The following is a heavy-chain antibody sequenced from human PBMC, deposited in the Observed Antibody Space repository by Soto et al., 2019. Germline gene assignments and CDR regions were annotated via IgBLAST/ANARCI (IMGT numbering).Heavy chain of an antibody. CDR1: GGRISHFC. CDR3: ARVGGVAARTFDY. D-gene: IGHD2-15*01. Sequence: PSGSLSLTCTVYGGRISHFCRSWVRQPPGKGLEWIGYLYYSGNTNYNPSLKSRVTISVDASKNQVSLRLTSVTAADTAVYYCARVGGVAARTFDYWGQGTVVTVSS. V-gene: IGHV4-59*07. CDR2: LYYSGNT. J-gene: IGHJ4*02.